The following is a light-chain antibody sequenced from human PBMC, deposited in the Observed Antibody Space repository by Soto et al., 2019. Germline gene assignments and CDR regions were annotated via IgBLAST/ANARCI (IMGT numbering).Light chain of an antibody. J-gene: IGKJ5*01. Sequence: EIVLTQSPAPLSLSPGERATLSCRASQSVSSYLAWYQQKPGQAPRLLMSGASNRATGVPARFSGSGSGTDFTLTISSLETEDFAVYYCQQRSNWPLTFGQGTRLEIK. V-gene: IGKV3-11*01. CDR1: QSVSSY. CDR2: GAS. CDR3: QQRSNWPLT.